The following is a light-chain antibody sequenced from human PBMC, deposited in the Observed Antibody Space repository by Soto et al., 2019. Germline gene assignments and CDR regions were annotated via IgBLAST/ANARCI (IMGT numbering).Light chain of an antibody. CDR1: QSVSSSY. J-gene: IGKJ1*01. Sequence: EIVLTQSPGTLSLSPGERATLSCRASQSVSSSYLAWYQQKPGQAPRLLIYGASSRATGIPDRFSGGGSGTDFTLTISRLEPEDFAVYYCQQRSNWPPTFGQGTKVDIK. CDR3: QQRSNWPPT. V-gene: IGKV3D-20*02. CDR2: GAS.